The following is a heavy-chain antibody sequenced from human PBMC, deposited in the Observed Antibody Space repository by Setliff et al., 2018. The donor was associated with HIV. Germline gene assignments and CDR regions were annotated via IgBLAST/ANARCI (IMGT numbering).Heavy chain of an antibody. Sequence: GGSRRLSCAASEFIFSRYAIYWVRQAPGKGLEWVAVISSDGSDKYYADFVKGRFTISRDNSKNTLYLQMNSLRAEDTAVYYCARDRFPQSNIFGAWYFDLWGRGTLVTVSS. CDR2: ISSDGSDK. CDR1: EFIFSRYA. CDR3: ARDRFPQSNIFGAWYFDL. V-gene: IGHV3-30*01. J-gene: IGHJ2*01. D-gene: IGHD3-3*01.